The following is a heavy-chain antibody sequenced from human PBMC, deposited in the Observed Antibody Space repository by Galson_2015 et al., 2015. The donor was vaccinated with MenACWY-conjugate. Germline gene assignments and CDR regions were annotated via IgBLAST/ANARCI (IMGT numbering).Heavy chain of an antibody. V-gene: IGHV1-3*01. CDR2: INAGNGNT. J-gene: IGHJ6*02. D-gene: IGHD2-2*01. CDR1: GYTFTNYA. CDR3: AKEIVVAPAASWGDYYYGMDV. Sequence: SVKVSCKASGYTFTNYAMHWVRQSPGQRLEWMGWINAGNGNTKYSQKFQGRVTITSDTSASTAYMELSSLRSEDTAVYYCAKEIVVAPAASWGDYYYGMDVWGQGTTVTVSS.